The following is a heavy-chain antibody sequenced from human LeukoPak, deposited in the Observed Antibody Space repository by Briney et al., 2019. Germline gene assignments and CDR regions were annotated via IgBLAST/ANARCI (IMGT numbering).Heavy chain of an antibody. CDR3: ARGYTSGYCSGGSCLNWFDP. CDR1: GGSISSSSYS. Sequence: PSETLSLTCTVSGGSISSSSYSWSWIRQPPGKGLEWIGYIYHSGSTYYNPSLKSRVTISVDRSKNQFSLKLSSVTAADTAVYYCARGYTSGYCSGGSCLNWFDPWGQGTLVTVSS. V-gene: IGHV4-30-2*01. CDR2: IYHSGST. J-gene: IGHJ5*02. D-gene: IGHD2-15*01.